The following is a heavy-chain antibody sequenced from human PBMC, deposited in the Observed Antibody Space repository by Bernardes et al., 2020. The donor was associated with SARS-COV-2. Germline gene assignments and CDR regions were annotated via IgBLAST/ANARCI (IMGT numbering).Heavy chain of an antibody. CDR3: ARGQVVSGSYYMSPDYYGMDV. CDR1: GYTFTSYG. CDR2: ISAYNGNT. J-gene: IGHJ6*02. D-gene: IGHD3-10*01. V-gene: IGHV1-18*04. Sequence: ASVKVSCKASGYTFTSYGISWVRQAPGQGLEWMGWISAYNGNTNYAQKLQGRVTMTTDTSTSTAYMELRSLRSDDTAVYYCARGQVVSGSYYMSPDYYGMDVWGQGTTVTVSS.